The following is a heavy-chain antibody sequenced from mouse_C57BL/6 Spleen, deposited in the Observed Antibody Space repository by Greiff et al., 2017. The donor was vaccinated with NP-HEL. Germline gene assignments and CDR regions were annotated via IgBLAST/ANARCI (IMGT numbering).Heavy chain of an antibody. D-gene: IGHD1-1*01. Sequence: QVQLKQPGAELVMPGASVKLSCKASGYTFTSYWMHWVKQRPGQGLEWIGEIDPSDSYTNYNQKFKGKSTLTVDKSSSTAYMQLSSLTSEDSAVYDCASYYGSSSAWFAYWGQGTLVTVSA. CDR3: ASYYGSSSAWFAY. V-gene: IGHV1-69*01. CDR2: IDPSDSYT. CDR1: GYTFTSYW. J-gene: IGHJ3*01.